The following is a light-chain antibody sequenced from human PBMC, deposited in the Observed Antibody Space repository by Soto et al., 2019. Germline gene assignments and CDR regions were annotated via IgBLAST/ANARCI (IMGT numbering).Light chain of an antibody. CDR2: EVS. V-gene: IGLV2-14*01. CDR1: SSDVGGYNY. CDR3: SSYTSSSIDYV. Sequence: QSALTQPASVSGSPGQSITISCTGTSSDVGGYNYVSWYQQHPGKAPKLMIYEVSNRPSGVSNRFSGSKSGNTASLTISGLQAEDEADYYCSSYTSSSIDYVFGPGTQLTV. J-gene: IGLJ1*01.